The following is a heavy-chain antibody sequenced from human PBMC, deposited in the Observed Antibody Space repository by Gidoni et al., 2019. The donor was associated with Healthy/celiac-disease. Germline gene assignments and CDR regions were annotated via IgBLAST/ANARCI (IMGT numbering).Heavy chain of an antibody. CDR2: ISCDGSNK. CDR3: AKAYYYDSSGYYTIDY. J-gene: IGHJ4*02. V-gene: IGHV3-30*18. Sequence: QVQLVESGGGVVQPGRSLRLSCAASGFTFSSYGMHRVRQAPGKGLEWVAVISCDGSNKYYADSVKGRFTISRDNSKNTLYLQMSSLRAEDTAVYYCAKAYYYDSSGYYTIDYWGQGTLVTVSS. CDR1: GFTFSSYG. D-gene: IGHD3-22*01.